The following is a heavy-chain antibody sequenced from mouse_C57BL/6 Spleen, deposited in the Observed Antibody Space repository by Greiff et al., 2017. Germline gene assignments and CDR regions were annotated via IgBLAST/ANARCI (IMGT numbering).Heavy chain of an antibody. CDR1: GYTFTSYW. J-gene: IGHJ4*01. CDR2: IDPSDSYT. D-gene: IGHD4-1*01. V-gene: IGHV1-50*01. Sequence: QVQLQQPGAELVKPGASVKLSCKASGYTFTSYWMQWVKQRPGQGLEWIGEIDPSDSYTNYNQKFKGKATLTVDTSSSTAYMQLSSLTSEDSAVYYWARRELGLDAMDYWGQGTSVTVSS. CDR3: ARRELGLDAMDY.